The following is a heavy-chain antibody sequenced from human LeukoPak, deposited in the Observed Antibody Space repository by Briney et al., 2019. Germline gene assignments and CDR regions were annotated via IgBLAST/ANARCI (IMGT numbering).Heavy chain of an antibody. D-gene: IGHD3-10*01. CDR1: GFSISPYG. Sequence: PGGSLRLSCAASGFSISPYGMYWVRQAPGKGLEWVAVISYDGSNKYYADSVKGRFTISRDNSKNTVYLQMNSLRPEDTAVYYCARGSGNYYNVGWYFDLWGRGTLVTVSS. J-gene: IGHJ2*01. V-gene: IGHV3-30*03. CDR3: ARGSGNYYNVGWYFDL. CDR2: ISYDGSNK.